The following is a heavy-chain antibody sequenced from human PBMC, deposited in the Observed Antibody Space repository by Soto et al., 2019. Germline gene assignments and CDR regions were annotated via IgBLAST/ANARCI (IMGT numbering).Heavy chain of an antibody. CDR1: GASISSYY. V-gene: IGHV4-4*07. Sequence: QVQLQESGPGLVKPSETLSLTCTVSGASISSYYWSWIRQPAGKGLEWIGRLYTSGSTDYNPSLKSRVTVSVDTSKDQFSLKLSSVTAADTTMYYCARDNTGAFWSGSYTNNWFHPGGQGTLVIVSS. D-gene: IGHD3-3*01. CDR2: LYTSGST. CDR3: ARDNTGAFWSGSYTNNWFHP. J-gene: IGHJ5*02.